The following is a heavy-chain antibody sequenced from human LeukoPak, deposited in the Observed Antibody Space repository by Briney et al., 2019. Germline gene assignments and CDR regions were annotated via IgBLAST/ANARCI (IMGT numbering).Heavy chain of an antibody. CDR2: INDSGRI. CDR3: ARRWNYGRNYYIDV. D-gene: IGHD1-7*01. V-gene: IGHV4-34*01. J-gene: IGHJ6*03. CDR1: GGTFSNYY. Sequence: SETLSLTCAVYGGTFSNYYWSWIRQPPGKGLEWIGEINDSGRINYNPSLMSRVTISVDTSKNQFSLRLTSVTARDTAVYYCARRWNYGRNYYIDVWGKGGTVSVSS.